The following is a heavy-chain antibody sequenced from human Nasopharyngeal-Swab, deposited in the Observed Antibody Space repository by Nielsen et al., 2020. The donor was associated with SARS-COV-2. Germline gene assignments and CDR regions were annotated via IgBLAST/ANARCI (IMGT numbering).Heavy chain of an antibody. Sequence: WVRQAPGQRLEWMGWINAGNGNTKYSQKFQGRVTITRDTSASTAYMELSSLRSEDTAVYYCARAVYGSSSNAVGYWGQGTLVTVSS. CDR3: ARAVYGSSSNAVGY. V-gene: IGHV1-3*01. CDR2: INAGNGNT. J-gene: IGHJ4*02. D-gene: IGHD6-6*01.